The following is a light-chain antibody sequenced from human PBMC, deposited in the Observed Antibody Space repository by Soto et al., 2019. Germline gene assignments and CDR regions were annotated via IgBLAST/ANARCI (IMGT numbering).Light chain of an antibody. CDR2: KAS. V-gene: IGKV1-5*03. CDR3: QKFDRAPFT. Sequence: DIQMTQSPSTLTGSVGDRVTITCRASQTISSWLAWYQQKPGKAPKLLIYKASTLQSGVPARFSGSGSGTLFTLTINGLLPEDVATYYCQKFDRAPFTFGPGTKVGI. J-gene: IGKJ3*01. CDR1: QTISSW.